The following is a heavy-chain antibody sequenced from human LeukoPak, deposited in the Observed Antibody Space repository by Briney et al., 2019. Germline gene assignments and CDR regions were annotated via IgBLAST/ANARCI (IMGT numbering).Heavy chain of an antibody. D-gene: IGHD3-10*01. Sequence: GRSLRLSCAASGFTFSSYGMHWVRQAPGKGLEWVAVISYDGSNKYYADSVKGRFTISRDNSKNTLYLQMNSLRAEDTAVYYCARGLPPRTPYYYGSGSYPLSGWFDPWGQGTLVTVSS. CDR2: ISYDGSNK. J-gene: IGHJ5*02. CDR3: ARGLPPRTPYYYGSGSYPLSGWFDP. V-gene: IGHV3-30*03. CDR1: GFTFSSYG.